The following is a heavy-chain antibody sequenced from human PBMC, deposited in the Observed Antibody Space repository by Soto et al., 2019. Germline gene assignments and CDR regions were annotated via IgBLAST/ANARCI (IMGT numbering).Heavy chain of an antibody. D-gene: IGHD1-1*01. CDR3: ARRYGYSFDY. V-gene: IGHV4-39*07. Sequence: PSETLSLTCTVSGGSISSSSYYWGWIRQPPGKGLEWIGSIYYSGSTNYNPSLKSRVTISVDTSKNQFSLKLSSVTAADTAVYYCARRYGYSFDYWGQGTLVTVS. CDR1: GGSISSSSYY. J-gene: IGHJ4*02. CDR2: IYYSGST.